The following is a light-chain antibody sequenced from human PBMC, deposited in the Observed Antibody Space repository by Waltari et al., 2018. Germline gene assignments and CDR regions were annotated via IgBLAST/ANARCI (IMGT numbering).Light chain of an antibody. CDR3: QAWDSSTAGV. CDR2: QDS. J-gene: IGLJ1*01. Sequence: SYELTQPPSVSVYPGQTASITCSGDQLGDKYACWYPQKPGQSPVLVIYQDSKRPSGIPERFSGSNSGNTATLTISGTQAMDEADYYCQAWDSSTAGVFGTGTKVTVL. V-gene: IGLV3-1*01. CDR1: QLGDKY.